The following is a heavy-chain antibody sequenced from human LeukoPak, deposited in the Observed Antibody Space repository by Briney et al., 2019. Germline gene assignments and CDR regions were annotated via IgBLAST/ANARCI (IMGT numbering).Heavy chain of an antibody. CDR1: GFTFSDYY. V-gene: IGHV3-11*01. CDR2: ISSRGTTI. J-gene: IGHJ6*03. CDR3: ARNLNYYHFCMDV. D-gene: IGHD3-9*01. Sequence: GGALRLSCAASGFTFSDYYMNWIRQSPGKGLEWISYISSRGTTIQFADSLKGRFAISRDNANNSLYLQMNSLRAEDTAVYYCARNLNYYHFCMDVWGRGTTVTVSS.